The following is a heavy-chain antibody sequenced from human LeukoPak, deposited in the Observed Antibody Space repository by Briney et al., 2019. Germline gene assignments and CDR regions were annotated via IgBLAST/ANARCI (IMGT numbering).Heavy chain of an antibody. CDR3: ARLHCSGGSCYSGIDAFDI. V-gene: IGHV3-7*03. CDR2: IKQEGSEK. J-gene: IGHJ3*02. D-gene: IGHD2-15*01. Sequence: GGSLRLSCVASGFTFGSYWMTWVRQAPGKGLEWVANIKQEGSEKYCVDSVKGRFIISRDNTKKSLYLQMNSLRADDTAVYYCARLHCSGGSCYSGIDAFDIWGQGTMVTVSS. CDR1: GFTFGSYW.